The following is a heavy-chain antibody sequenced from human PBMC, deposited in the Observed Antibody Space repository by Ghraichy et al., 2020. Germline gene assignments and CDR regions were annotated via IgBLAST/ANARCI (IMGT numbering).Heavy chain of an antibody. J-gene: IGHJ4*02. V-gene: IGHV1-24*01. Sequence: ASVKVSCKVSGYTLTELSMHWVRQAPGKGLEWMGGFDPEDGETIYAQKFQGRVTMTEDTSTDTAYMELSSLRSEDTAVYYCATVYYDSSVTVGYFDYWGQGTLVTVSS. D-gene: IGHD3-22*01. CDR2: FDPEDGET. CDR3: ATVYYDSSVTVGYFDY. CDR1: GYTLTELS.